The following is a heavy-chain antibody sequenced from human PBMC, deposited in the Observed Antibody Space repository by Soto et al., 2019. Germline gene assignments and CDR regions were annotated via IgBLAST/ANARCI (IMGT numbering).Heavy chain of an antibody. D-gene: IGHD6-6*01. Sequence: QLQLQESGPGLVKPSETLSLTCTVSGGSISSSSYYWGWIRQPPGKGLEWIGSIYYSGSTYYNPSLKSRVTISVDTSKNQFSLKLSSVTAADTAVYYCARHLGSIAAQGWFDHWGQGTLVTVSS. CDR1: GGSISSSSYY. V-gene: IGHV4-39*01. J-gene: IGHJ5*02. CDR3: ARHLGSIAAQGWFDH. CDR2: IYYSGST.